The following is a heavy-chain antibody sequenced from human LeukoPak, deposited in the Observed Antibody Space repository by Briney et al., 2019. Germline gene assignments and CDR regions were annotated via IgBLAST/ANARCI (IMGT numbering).Heavy chain of an antibody. CDR2: INHSGST. Sequence: SETLSLTCAVYGGSFSGYYWSWLRQPPGKGLEWIGEINHSGSTNYNPSLKSRVTISVDTSKNQFSLKLSSVTAADTAVYYCARGTGDYVWGSYRTSSLGYWGQGTLVTVSS. CDR1: GGSFSGYY. V-gene: IGHV4-34*01. J-gene: IGHJ4*02. D-gene: IGHD3-16*02. CDR3: ARGTGDYVWGSYRTSSLGY.